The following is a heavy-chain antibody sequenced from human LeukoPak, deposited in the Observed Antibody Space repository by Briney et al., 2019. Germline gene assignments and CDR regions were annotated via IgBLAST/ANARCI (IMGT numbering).Heavy chain of an antibody. V-gene: IGHV3-23*01. D-gene: IGHD5-12*01. Sequence: GGSLRLSCAASGFTFSSYGMSWVRQAPGKGLEWVSAISGSGGSTYYADSVKGRFTISRDNSKNTLYLQMNSLKTEDTAVYYCTTSDSGYDWSWGQGTLVTVSS. CDR1: GFTFSSYG. CDR3: TTSDSGYDWS. J-gene: IGHJ5*02. CDR2: ISGSGGST.